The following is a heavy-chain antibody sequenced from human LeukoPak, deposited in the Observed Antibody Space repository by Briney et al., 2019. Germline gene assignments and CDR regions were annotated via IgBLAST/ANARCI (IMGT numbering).Heavy chain of an antibody. J-gene: IGHJ6*03. CDR2: INHSGST. D-gene: IGHD4-23*01. CDR1: GGSFSGYY. V-gene: IGHV4-34*01. CDR3: ARGDGGNWHYYYMDV. Sequence: SETLSLTCAVYGGSFSGYYWSWIRQPPGEGLEWIGEINHSGSTNYNPSLKSRVTISVDTSKNQFSLKLSSVTAADTAVYYCARGDGGNWHYYYMDVWGKGTTVTVSS.